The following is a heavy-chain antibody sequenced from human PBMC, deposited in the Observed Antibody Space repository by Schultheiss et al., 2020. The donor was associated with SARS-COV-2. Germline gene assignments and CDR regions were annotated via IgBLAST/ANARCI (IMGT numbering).Heavy chain of an antibody. D-gene: IGHD2-15*01. Sequence: SETLSLTCTVSGGSVSSGSYYWSWIRQPPGKGPEWIGYIYYSGSPNYNPSLKSRVTISLDASKNQFSLHLSSVTAADTAVYYCARGSALGGRRWFDPWGQGTLVTVSS. CDR2: IYYSGSP. J-gene: IGHJ5*02. V-gene: IGHV4-61*01. CDR3: ARGSALGGRRWFDP. CDR1: GGSVSSGSYY.